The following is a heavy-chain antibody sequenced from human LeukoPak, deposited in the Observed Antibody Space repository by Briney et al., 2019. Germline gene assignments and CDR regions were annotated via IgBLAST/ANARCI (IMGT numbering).Heavy chain of an antibody. J-gene: IGHJ4*02. V-gene: IGHV4-39*01. Sequence: PSETLSLTCTVSGGSISSSTYDWGWIRQPPGKGLEWIGTIYYSGSTYYNPPLKSRVTISVDTSKNQFSLKLSSVPAADTAVYYCASQLFPLAVSGFDYWGQGTLVTVSS. CDR3: ASQLFPLAVSGFDY. D-gene: IGHD6-19*01. CDR1: GGSISSSTYD. CDR2: IYYSGST.